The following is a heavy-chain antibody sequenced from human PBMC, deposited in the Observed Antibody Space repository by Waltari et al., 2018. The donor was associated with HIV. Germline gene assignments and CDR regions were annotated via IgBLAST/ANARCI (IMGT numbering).Heavy chain of an antibody. Sequence: QLQLQESDPGLVKSSETLSLTCTVCGASMSSYYWSWVRNPPGTGLEWIGYIYSSGSTNYNPSLKSRVTISVDTSKNQFSLKLSSVTAADTAVYYCATDARTWSGYSYYSYGMDVWGQGTTVTVSS. CDR2: IYSSGST. V-gene: IGHV4-59*01. J-gene: IGHJ6*02. CDR1: GASMSSYY. D-gene: IGHD3-3*01. CDR3: ATDARTWSGYSYYSYGMDV.